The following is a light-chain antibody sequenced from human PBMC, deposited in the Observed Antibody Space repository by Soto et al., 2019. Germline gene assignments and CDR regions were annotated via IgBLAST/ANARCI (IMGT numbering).Light chain of an antibody. V-gene: IGKV1-9*01. Sequence: IQLTQSPSSLSASVGDRVTITCRASQGVGNFLAWYQQKPWEGPKLLIYSASTLQSGVPSRFSGSGSETDFTLTISSLQPEDFATYYCQQLNSYPLTFGGGTKVEIK. J-gene: IGKJ4*01. CDR3: QQLNSYPLT. CDR1: QGVGNF. CDR2: SAS.